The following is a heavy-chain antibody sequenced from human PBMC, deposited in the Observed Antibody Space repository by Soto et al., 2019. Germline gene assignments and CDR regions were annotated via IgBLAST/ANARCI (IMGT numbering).Heavy chain of an antibody. J-gene: IGHJ4*02. CDR2: IYPGDSDT. V-gene: IGHV5-51*01. CDR3: ATRRGLVGSFDY. D-gene: IGHD3-9*01. CDR1: GYSFTTYW. Sequence: PGESLKISCKGSGYSFTTYWLGWVRQVPGKGLEWMGIIYPGDSDTRYSPSFQGQVTISADKSISAAYLQWSSLKASDTAMYFCATRRGLVGSFDYWGRGTLVTVSS.